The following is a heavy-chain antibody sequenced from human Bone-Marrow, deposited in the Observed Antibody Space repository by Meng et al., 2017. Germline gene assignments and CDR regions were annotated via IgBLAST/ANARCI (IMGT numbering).Heavy chain of an antibody. Sequence: QVQLVQSGAEVKKPGASVKVSCKASGYTFTSYYMHWVRQAPGQGLEWMGGIIPIFGTANYAQKFQGRVTITADESTSTAYMELSSLRSEDTAVYYCASMTTVTVDYYFDYWGQGTLVTVSS. CDR2: IIPIFGTA. V-gene: IGHV1-69*01. CDR3: ASMTTVTVDYYFDY. CDR1: GYTFTSYY. D-gene: IGHD4-17*01. J-gene: IGHJ4*02.